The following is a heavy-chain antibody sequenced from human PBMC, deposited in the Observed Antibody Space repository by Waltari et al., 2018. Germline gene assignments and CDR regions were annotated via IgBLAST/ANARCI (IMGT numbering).Heavy chain of an antibody. CDR1: GFTFTSSA. D-gene: IGHD3-22*01. CDR3: AAVPMLYRNTYYYDSSDY. CDR2: IVVGSGNT. V-gene: IGHV1-58*02. J-gene: IGHJ4*02. Sequence: QMQLVQSGPEVKKPGTSVKVSCKASGFTFTSSAMQWVRQARGQRLEWIGWIVVGSGNTNYAQKFQERVTITRDMSTSTAYMELSGLRSEDTAVYYCAAVPMLYRNTYYYDSSDYWGQGTLVTVSS.